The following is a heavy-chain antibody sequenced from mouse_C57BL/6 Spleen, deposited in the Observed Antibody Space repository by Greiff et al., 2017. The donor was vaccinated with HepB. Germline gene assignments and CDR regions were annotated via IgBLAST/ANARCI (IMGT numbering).Heavy chain of an antibody. CDR2: INPNNGGT. V-gene: IGHV1-22*01. CDR1: GYTFTDYN. J-gene: IGHJ4*01. CDR3: VRGVYYYGTYYAMDY. Sequence: EVQLQQSGPELVKPGASVKMSCKASGYTFTDYNMHWVKQSHGKSLEWIGYINPNNGGTSYNQKFKGKATLTVNKSYSTAYMELRSLTSEDSAVYYCVRGVYYYGTYYAMDYWGQGTSVTVSS. D-gene: IGHD1-1*01.